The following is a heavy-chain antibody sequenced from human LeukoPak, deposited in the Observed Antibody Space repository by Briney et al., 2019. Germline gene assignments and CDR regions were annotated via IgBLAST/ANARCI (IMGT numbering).Heavy chain of an antibody. D-gene: IGHD3-22*01. CDR3: VTRGYYDSSRDY. CDR1: GGSISSSSYY. J-gene: IGHJ4*02. V-gene: IGHV4-39*01. Sequence: SETLSLTCTVSGGSISSSSYYWGWIRQPPGKGLEWIGSIYYSGSTYYNPSLKSRVTISVDTSKNQFSLKLSSVTAADTAVYYCVTRGYYDSSRDYWGQGTLVTVSS. CDR2: IYYSGST.